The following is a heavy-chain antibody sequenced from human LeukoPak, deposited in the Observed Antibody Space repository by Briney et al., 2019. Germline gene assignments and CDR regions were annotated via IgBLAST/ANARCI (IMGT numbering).Heavy chain of an antibody. J-gene: IGHJ6*03. Sequence: TGGPLRLSCAASGSGFTFNNYWMHWVRQAPGKGLVWVSRINADGSTTSYADSVRGRFTISRDNAKNSLFLQMNSLRAEDTAVYYCARDPTVASYYYYYYYMDVWGKGTTVTVSS. D-gene: IGHD4-23*01. CDR1: GSGFTFNNYW. CDR2: INADGSTT. V-gene: IGHV3-74*01. CDR3: ARDPTVASYYYYYYYMDV.